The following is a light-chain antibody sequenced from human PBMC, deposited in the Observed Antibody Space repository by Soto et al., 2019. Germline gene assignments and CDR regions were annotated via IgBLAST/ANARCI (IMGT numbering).Light chain of an antibody. CDR3: SSYTSSTTYV. Sequence: QSALTQPASVSGSPGQSITISCTGTSSDVGRYNYVSWYQQHPGKAPKLMIYEVSNRPSGVSDRFSGSKSGNTASLTTSGLQAEDEADYYCSSYTSSTTYVFGTGTKVTVL. J-gene: IGLJ1*01. V-gene: IGLV2-14*01. CDR2: EVS. CDR1: SSDVGRYNY.